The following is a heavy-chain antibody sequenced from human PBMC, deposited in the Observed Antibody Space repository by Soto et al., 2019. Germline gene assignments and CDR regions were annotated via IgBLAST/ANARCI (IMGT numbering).Heavy chain of an antibody. CDR1: GYTFTSYW. J-gene: IGHJ4*02. V-gene: IGHV5-10-1*01. D-gene: IGHD4-17*01. CDR2: IDPRDSYT. CDR3: ARGTTVTSSGTVDY. Sequence: PGESLKISCKGSGYTFTSYWINWVRQMPGKGLEWMGKIDPRDSYTKNSPSFQGRVTISIDQSISTAYLQWSSLQASDTAMYYCARGTTVTSSGTVDYWGQGTLVTVSS.